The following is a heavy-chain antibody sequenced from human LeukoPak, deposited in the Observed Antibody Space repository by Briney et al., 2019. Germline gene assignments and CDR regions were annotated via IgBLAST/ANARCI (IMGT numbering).Heavy chain of an antibody. CDR2: ISSSSSYI. D-gene: IGHD3-3*01. Sequence: PGGSLRLXCAASGFTFSSYSMNWVRQAPGKGLEWVSSISSSSSYIYYADSVKGRFTISRDNAKNTLYLQMNSLRAEDTAVYYCAKDRAPGQFTIFGVAPDYWGQGTLVTVSS. V-gene: IGHV3-21*01. CDR1: GFTFSSYS. CDR3: AKDRAPGQFTIFGVAPDY. J-gene: IGHJ4*02.